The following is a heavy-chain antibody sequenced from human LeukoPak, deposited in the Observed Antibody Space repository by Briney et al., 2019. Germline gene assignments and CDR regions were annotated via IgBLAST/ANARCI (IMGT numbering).Heavy chain of an antibody. Sequence: ASVKVSCKVSGYTLTELSMHWGRQAPGKGLEWMGGFDPEDGETIYAQKFQGRVTMTEDTSTDTAYMELSSLRSEDTAVYYCATGSPTQWYQLLPSHDFDYWGQGTLVTVSS. J-gene: IGHJ4*02. CDR2: FDPEDGET. CDR3: ATGSPTQWYQLLPSHDFDY. CDR1: GYTLTELS. D-gene: IGHD2-2*01. V-gene: IGHV1-24*01.